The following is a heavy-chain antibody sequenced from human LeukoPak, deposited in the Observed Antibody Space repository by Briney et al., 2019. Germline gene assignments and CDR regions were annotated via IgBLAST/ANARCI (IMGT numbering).Heavy chain of an antibody. V-gene: IGHV1-8*01. CDR1: GYTFTSYD. J-gene: IGHJ5*02. CDR3: ASYRPIGSSSSLFVP. CDR2: MNPNSGNT. Sequence: ASVKVSCKASGYTFTSYDINWVRQATGQGFEWMGWMNPNSGNTGYAQKFQGRVTMTRNTSISTAYMELSSLRSEDTAVYYCASYRPIGSSSSLFVPWGQGTLVTVSS. D-gene: IGHD6-6*01.